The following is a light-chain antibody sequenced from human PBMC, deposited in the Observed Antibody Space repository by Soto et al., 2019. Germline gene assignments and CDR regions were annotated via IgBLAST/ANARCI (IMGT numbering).Light chain of an antibody. CDR3: SSYTSSSLYV. Sequence: QSALTQPASVSGSPGQSITISCTGTSSDVGAYNYVSWYQHHPGKAPKLMIYDVSNRPSGVSNRFSGPKSGNTASLTISGLQAEDEADYYCSSYTSSSLYVFGTGTKLTVL. CDR1: SSDVGAYNY. V-gene: IGLV2-14*03. CDR2: DVS. J-gene: IGLJ1*01.